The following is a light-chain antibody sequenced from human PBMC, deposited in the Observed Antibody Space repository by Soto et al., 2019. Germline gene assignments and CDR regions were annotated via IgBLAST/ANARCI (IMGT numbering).Light chain of an antibody. V-gene: IGKV3-15*01. J-gene: IGKJ4*01. Sequence: EVVMTQSTATLSVSPGERATLSCRASQSLSSNLAWYQQKPGQAPRLLIYGASTRATGIPARFSGGASGTEFTLTVSTLQSEDFAVYYCQQYNNWPHTFGGGTKVEIK. CDR3: QQYNNWPHT. CDR2: GAS. CDR1: QSLSSN.